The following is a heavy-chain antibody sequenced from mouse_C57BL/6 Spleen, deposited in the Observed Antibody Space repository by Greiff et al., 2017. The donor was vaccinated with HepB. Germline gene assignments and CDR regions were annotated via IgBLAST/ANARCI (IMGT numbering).Heavy chain of an antibody. CDR2: INPGSGGT. Sequence: QVQLQQSGAELVRPGTSVKVSCKASGYAFTNYLIEWVKQRPGQGLEWIGVINPGSGGTNYNEKFKGKATLTADKSSSTAYMQLSSLTSEDSAVYCCARRHAAQDAMDYWGQGTSVTVSS. J-gene: IGHJ4*01. CDR3: ARRHAAQDAMDY. V-gene: IGHV1-54*01. D-gene: IGHD3-2*02. CDR1: GYAFTNYL.